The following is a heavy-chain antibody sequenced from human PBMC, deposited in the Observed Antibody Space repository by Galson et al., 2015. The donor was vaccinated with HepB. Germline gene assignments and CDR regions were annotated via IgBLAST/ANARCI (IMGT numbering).Heavy chain of an antibody. D-gene: IGHD2-2*02. CDR3: AKDREAGVPAAIYAFGM. V-gene: IGHV3-23*01. J-gene: IGHJ3*02. CDR1: GFTFSSYV. Sequence: SLRLSCAASGFTFSSYVMSWVRQAPGKGLEWVSTISGSGGSTSYADSVKGRFTISRDNSKNTLYLQMNSLRAEDTAIYYCAKDREAGVPAAIYAFGMWGQGTMVTVSS. CDR2: ISGSGGST.